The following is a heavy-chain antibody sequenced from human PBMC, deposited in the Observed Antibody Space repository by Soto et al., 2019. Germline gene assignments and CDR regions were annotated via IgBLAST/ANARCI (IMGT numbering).Heavy chain of an antibody. CDR1: GGSISSYY. J-gene: IGHJ6*02. V-gene: IGHV4-59*08. Sequence: QVQLQESGPGLVKPSETLSLTCTVSGGSISSYYWSWIRQPPGKGLEWIGYIYYSGSTNYNPSLKSRVDVSEDTSKIQFWLKLSSVAAEDTAVYYCAGSYGDTMIVGNDEYYGMDVWGQGKTVTVSS. CDR2: IYYSGST. D-gene: IGHD3-22*01. CDR3: AGSYGDTMIVGNDEYYGMDV.